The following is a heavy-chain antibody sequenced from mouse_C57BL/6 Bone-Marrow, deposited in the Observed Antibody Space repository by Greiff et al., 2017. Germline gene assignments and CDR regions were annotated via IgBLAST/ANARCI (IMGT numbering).Heavy chain of an antibody. CDR2: IYPRSGNT. Sequence: VMLVESGAELARPGASVKLSCKASGYTFTSYGISWVKQRTGQGLEWIGEIYPRSGNTYYNEKFKGKATLTADKSSSTAYMELRSLTSEDSAVYFCALRFLFAYWGQGTLVTVSA. V-gene: IGHV1-81*01. CDR1: GYTFTSYG. CDR3: ALRFLFAY. J-gene: IGHJ3*01. D-gene: IGHD1-1*01.